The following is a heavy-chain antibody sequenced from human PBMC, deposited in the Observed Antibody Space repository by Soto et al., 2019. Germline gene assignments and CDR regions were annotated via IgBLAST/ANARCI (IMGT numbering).Heavy chain of an antibody. CDR3: ARHNLIHSSACSFDP. J-gene: IGHJ5*02. D-gene: IGHD5-18*01. CDR2: IYYSGST. V-gene: IGHV4-59*08. Sequence: SETLSLTCTVSGGSISSYYWSWIRQPPGKGLEWIGYIYYSGSTNYNPSLKSRVTISVDTSKNQFSLKLSSVTAADTAVYYCARHNLIHSSACSFDPWGQGPLVTVSS. CDR1: GGSISSYY.